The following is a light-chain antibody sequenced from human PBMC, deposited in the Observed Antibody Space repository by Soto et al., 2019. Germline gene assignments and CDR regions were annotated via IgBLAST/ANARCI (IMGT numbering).Light chain of an antibody. CDR1: QSVSSNY. CDR3: QKYGSSPLT. J-gene: IGKJ4*01. Sequence: EIVLTPSPATLSLSPVERATLSCRASQSVSSNYLAWYQQKPGQAPKVPIYRASIRATGIPDRFTGSGSGTDFTLTISRLEPEDFAVYYCQKYGSSPLTCGGGNKGDIK. V-gene: IGKV3-20*01. CDR2: RAS.